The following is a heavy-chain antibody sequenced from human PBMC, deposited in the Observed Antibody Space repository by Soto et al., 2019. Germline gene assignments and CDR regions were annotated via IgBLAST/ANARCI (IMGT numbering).Heavy chain of an antibody. CDR1: GGSFSGYY. V-gene: IGHV4-34*01. Sequence: QVQLQQWGAGLLKPSETLSLTCAVYGGSFSGYYWSWIRQPPGKGLEWIGEINHSGSTNYNPSLKSRDNISVDTSKNQFCLKLSSVTAAATAVYYCARFSGAVTKGPVLTFDYWGQGTLVTVSS. CDR3: ARFSGAVTKGPVLTFDY. CDR2: INHSGST. D-gene: IGHD3-10*01. J-gene: IGHJ4*02.